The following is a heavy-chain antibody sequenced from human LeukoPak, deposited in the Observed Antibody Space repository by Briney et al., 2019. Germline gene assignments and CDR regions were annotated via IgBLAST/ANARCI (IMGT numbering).Heavy chain of an antibody. Sequence: GGSLRLSCAASGFTFSSYWMTWVRQAPGKGLGGVANIKQDGSEAYYVDSVKGRFTVSRDNAKNSLYLQLNSLGAEDTAVYYCATRYCTIPACRASSYHCMDNWGKGTTVTVSS. J-gene: IGHJ6*03. V-gene: IGHV3-7*01. D-gene: IGHD2-8*01. CDR2: IKQDGSEA. CDR1: GFTFSSYW. CDR3: ATRYCTIPACRASSYHCMDN.